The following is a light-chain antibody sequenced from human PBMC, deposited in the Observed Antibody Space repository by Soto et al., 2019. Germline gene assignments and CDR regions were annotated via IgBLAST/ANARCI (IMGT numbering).Light chain of an antibody. CDR1: QSVSSSY. Sequence: EIVLTQSPGTLSLYPGERATLSCRASQSVSSSYLAWYQQKPGQAPRLLIYGASSRATGIPDRFSGSGSGTDFTLTISRLEPEDFAVYYCQQSMWTFGQGTKVEIK. CDR2: GAS. CDR3: QQSMWT. J-gene: IGKJ1*01. V-gene: IGKV3-20*01.